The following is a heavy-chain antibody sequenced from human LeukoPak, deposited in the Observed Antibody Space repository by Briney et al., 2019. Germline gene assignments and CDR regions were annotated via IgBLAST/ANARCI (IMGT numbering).Heavy chain of an antibody. J-gene: IGHJ4*02. V-gene: IGHV3-7*01. Sequence: PGGSLRLSCAASGFTFSSYWMSWVRQAPGKGLEWVANIKEDGSEKYYVDSVEGRLTISRDNSKNTLYLQMNSLTTEDTAVYYCAKGGGELGSGSLDYWGQGTLVTVSS. CDR2: IKEDGSEK. CDR1: GFTFSSYW. D-gene: IGHD3-10*01. CDR3: AKGGGELGSGSLDY.